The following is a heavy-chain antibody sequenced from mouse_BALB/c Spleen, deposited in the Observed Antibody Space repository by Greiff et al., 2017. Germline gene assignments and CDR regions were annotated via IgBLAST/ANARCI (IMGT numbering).Heavy chain of an antibody. D-gene: IGHD2-4*01. V-gene: IGHV1S135*01. Sequence: YNGGTSYNQKFKGKATLTVDKSSSTAFMHLNSLTSEDSAVYYCARSHYDYEYYFDYWGQGTTLTVSS. J-gene: IGHJ2*01. CDR3: ARSHYDYEYYFDY. CDR2: YNGGT.